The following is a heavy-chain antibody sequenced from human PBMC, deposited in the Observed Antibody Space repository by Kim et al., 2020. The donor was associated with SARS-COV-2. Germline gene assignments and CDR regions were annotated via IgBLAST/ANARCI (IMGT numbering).Heavy chain of an antibody. CDR2: IYYSGST. V-gene: IGHV4-39*01. Sequence: SETLSLTCTVSGGSISSSSYYWGWIRQPPGKGLEWIGSIYYSGSTYYNPSLKSRVTISVDTSKNQFSLKLSSVTAADTAVYYCARLLGYLDVWGQGTTVTVSS. D-gene: IGHD6-13*01. CDR1: GGSISSSSYY. CDR3: ARLLGYLDV. J-gene: IGHJ6*02.